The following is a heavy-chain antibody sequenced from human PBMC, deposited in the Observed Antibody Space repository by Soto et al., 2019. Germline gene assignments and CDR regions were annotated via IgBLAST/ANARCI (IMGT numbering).Heavy chain of an antibody. D-gene: IGHD6-13*01. CDR2: ISSSSSTI. CDR1: GFSFSTYS. V-gene: IGHV3-48*01. Sequence: EVQLVESGGGLVQPGGSLRLSCAASGFSFSTYSINWVRQAPGKGLEWVSFISSSSSTIYYADSVKGRFTISRDNAKNSLYLQLTSLRAEDTAVYYGARALSSSSWAFDHWGQGTLVTVSS. CDR3: ARALSSSSWAFDH. J-gene: IGHJ4*02.